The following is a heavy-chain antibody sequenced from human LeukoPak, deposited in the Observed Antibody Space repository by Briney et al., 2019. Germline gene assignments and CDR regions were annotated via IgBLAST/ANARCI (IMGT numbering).Heavy chain of an antibody. Sequence: ASVKVSCKASGYTFTGYYMHWVRQAPGQGLEWMGWISAYNGNTNYAQKLQGRVTMTTDTSTSTAYMELRSLRSDDTAVYYCARDFPYYDYVWGSYRSAIDYWGQGTLVTVSS. CDR3: ARDFPYYDYVWGSYRSAIDY. CDR2: ISAYNGNT. D-gene: IGHD3-16*02. V-gene: IGHV1-18*04. CDR1: GYTFTGYY. J-gene: IGHJ4*02.